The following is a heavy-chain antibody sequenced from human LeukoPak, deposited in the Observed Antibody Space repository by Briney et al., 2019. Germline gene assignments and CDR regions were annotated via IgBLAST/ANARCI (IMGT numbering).Heavy chain of an antibody. V-gene: IGHV3-21*01. CDR3: ARGRTCSSTTCLTNNWFDP. J-gene: IGHJ5*02. D-gene: IGHD2-2*01. CDR1: GFTFSSYS. Sequence: GGSLRLSCAASGFTFSSYSMNWVRQAPGKGLEWVSSISSSSTYIHSADSLEGRFTISRDNAQNSLYLQMNSLRAEDTAVYYCARGRTCSSTTCLTNNWFDPWGQGTLVTVSS. CDR2: ISSSSTYI.